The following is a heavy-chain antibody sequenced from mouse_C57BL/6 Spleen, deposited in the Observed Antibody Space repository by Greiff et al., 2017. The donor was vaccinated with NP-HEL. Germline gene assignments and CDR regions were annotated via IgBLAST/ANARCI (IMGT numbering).Heavy chain of an antibody. J-gene: IGHJ2*01. V-gene: IGHV1-15*01. Sequence: VQRVESGAELVRPGASVTLSCKASGYTFTDYEMHWVKQTPVHGLEWIGAIDPETGGTAYNQKFKGKAILTADKSSSTAYMELRSLTSEDSAVYYCTRSLLLDYWGQGTTLTVSS. CDR3: TRSLLLDY. CDR1: GYTFTDYE. D-gene: IGHD2-1*01. CDR2: IDPETGGT.